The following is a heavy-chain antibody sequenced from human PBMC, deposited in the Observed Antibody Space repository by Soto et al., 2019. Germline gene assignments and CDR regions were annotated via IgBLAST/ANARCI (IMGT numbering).Heavy chain of an antibody. CDR3: ARPEGGYGSGYSWFDP. V-gene: IGHV4-39*01. CDR2: IHHTGST. Sequence: LSLTCSVSGRSISEINSYWGWIRQTPGEGLEWIGTIHHTGSTYYNPSLKSRVIISLDTSKNQFSLKLSSVTAADTALYYCARPEGGYGSGYSWFDPWGQGTRVTVSS. D-gene: IGHD5-12*01. J-gene: IGHJ5*02. CDR1: GRSISEINSY.